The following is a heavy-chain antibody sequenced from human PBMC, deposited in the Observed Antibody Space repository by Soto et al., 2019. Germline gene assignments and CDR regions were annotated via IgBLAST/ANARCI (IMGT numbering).Heavy chain of an antibody. CDR3: AKDVGITMIVVVSPDIFDY. D-gene: IGHD3-22*01. Sequence: GGSLRLSCAASGFTFSSYAMSWVRQAPGKGLEWVSAISGSGGSTYYADSVKGRFTISRDNSKNTLYLQMNSLRAEDTAVYYCAKDVGITMIVVVSPDIFDYWGQGTLVTVSS. V-gene: IGHV3-23*01. CDR1: GFTFSSYA. J-gene: IGHJ4*02. CDR2: ISGSGGST.